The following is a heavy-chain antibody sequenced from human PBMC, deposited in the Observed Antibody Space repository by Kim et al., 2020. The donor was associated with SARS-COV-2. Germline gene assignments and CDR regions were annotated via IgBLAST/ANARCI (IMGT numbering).Heavy chain of an antibody. CDR2: ISGSGGST. D-gene: IGHD2-15*01. CDR3: ANEIVVVVAATRSLVY. Sequence: GGSLRLSCAASGFTFSSYAMSWVRQAPGKRLEWVSAISGSGGSTYYADSVKGRFTISRDNSKNTLYLQMNSLRAEDTAVYYCANEIVVVVAATRSLVYWGQGTLVTVSS. V-gene: IGHV3-23*01. J-gene: IGHJ4*02. CDR1: GFTFSSYA.